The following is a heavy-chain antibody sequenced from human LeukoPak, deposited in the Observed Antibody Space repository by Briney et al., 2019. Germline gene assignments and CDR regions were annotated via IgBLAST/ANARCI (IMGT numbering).Heavy chain of an antibody. V-gene: IGHV4-30-4*07. CDR1: GVAISRCGYA. CDR3: VRGRYSSGWFKDKTWFDP. CDR2: IYHSETT. J-gene: IGHJ5*02. Sequence: PSETLSLTCAVSGVAISRCGYAWNWIRQPPGKGLDWIVYIYHSETTYYNPSLQSRATISVVTSKNQFSLKLSSVTAADTAVYYCVRGRYSSGWFKDKTWFDPWGQGIPVTVSS. D-gene: IGHD6-19*01.